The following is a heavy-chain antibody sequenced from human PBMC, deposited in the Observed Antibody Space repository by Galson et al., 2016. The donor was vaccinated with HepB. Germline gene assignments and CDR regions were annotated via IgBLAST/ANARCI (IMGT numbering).Heavy chain of an antibody. D-gene: IGHD1-26*01. CDR1: GFTVTNNY. V-gene: IGHV3-7*01. J-gene: IGHJ1*01. CDR2: INQDGSET. CDR3: ARGWRTYYRYFEH. Sequence: SLRLSCAASGFTVTNNYIIWVRQAPGKGLEWVANINQDGSETYYLDSVKGRFTISRDNAKNSLYLQMNSLRGEDTAVYYCARGWRTYYRYFEHWGQGALVSVSS.